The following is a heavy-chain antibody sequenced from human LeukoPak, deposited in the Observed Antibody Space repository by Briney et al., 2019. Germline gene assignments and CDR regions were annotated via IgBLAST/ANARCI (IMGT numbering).Heavy chain of an antibody. CDR2: ISGSGGST. CDR3: AKCVGSIAGY. V-gene: IGHV3-23*01. D-gene: IGHD6-6*01. Sequence: GGSLRLSCAASGFTFSSYAMSWVRQVPGKGLEWVSSISGSGGSTYYADSVRGRFTISRDNSKNTLYLQMNSLRAEDTAVYYCAKCVGSIAGYWGQGTLVTVSS. CDR1: GFTFSSYA. J-gene: IGHJ4*02.